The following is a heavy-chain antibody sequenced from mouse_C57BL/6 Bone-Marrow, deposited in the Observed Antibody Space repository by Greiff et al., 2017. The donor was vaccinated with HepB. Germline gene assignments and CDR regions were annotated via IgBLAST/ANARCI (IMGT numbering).Heavy chain of an antibody. V-gene: IGHV5-16*01. CDR3: ARGSTTVNYYAIDY. D-gene: IGHD1-1*01. CDR2: INYDGSST. CDR1: GFTFSDYY. J-gene: IGHJ4*01. Sequence: EVKLMESEGGLVQPGSSMKLSCTASGFTFSDYYMAWVRQVPEKGLEWVANINYDGSSTYYLDSLKSRFIISRDNAKNILYLQMSSLKSEDTATYYCARGSTTVNYYAIDYWGQGTSVTVSS.